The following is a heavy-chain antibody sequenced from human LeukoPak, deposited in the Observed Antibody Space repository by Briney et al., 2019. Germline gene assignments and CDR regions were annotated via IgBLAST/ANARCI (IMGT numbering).Heavy chain of an antibody. CDR3: ARDRGEYSGYDWDYYYYGMDV. CDR2: ISSSSSYI. J-gene: IGHJ6*04. V-gene: IGHV3-21*01. CDR1: GFTFSSYS. D-gene: IGHD5-12*01. Sequence: GGSLRLSYAASGFTFSSYSMNWVRQAPGKGLERVSSISSSSSYIYYADSVKGRFTISRDNAKNSLYLQMNSLRAEDTAVYYCARDRGEYSGYDWDYYYYGMDVWGKGTTVTVSS.